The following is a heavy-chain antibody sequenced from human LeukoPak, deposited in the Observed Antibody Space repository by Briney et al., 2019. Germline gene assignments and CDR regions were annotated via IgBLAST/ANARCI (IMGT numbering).Heavy chain of an antibody. Sequence: GGSLRLSCAASGFTFSDYSMNWVRQAPGKGLEWVSYISKNGNTIYYADSVKGRFTISRDSAKKSLYLQMNNLRAEDTAVYYCARRDCDSIKCRGSNWFDPWGQGTLVSVSS. D-gene: IGHD3-22*01. V-gene: IGHV3-48*01. CDR2: ISKNGNTI. CDR3: ARRDCDSIKCRGSNWFDP. CDR1: GFTFSDYS. J-gene: IGHJ5*02.